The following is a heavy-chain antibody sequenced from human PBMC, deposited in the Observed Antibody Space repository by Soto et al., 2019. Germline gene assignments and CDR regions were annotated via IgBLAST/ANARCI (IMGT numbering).Heavy chain of an antibody. CDR3: ARQARYCTNGVCSAYGMDV. J-gene: IGHJ6*02. CDR1: GYTFTSYY. Sequence: QVQLVQSGAEVKKPGASVKVSCKASGYTFTSYYMHWVRQAPGQGLEWMGIINPSGGSTSYAQKFPGGVTMPRETSTSPVYMELSSLRSEDTAVYYCARQARYCTNGVCSAYGMDVWGQGTTVTVSS. CDR2: INPSGGST. V-gene: IGHV1-46*01. D-gene: IGHD2-8*01.